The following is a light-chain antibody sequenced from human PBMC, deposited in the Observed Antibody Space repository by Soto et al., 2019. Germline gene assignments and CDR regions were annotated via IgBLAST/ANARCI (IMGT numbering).Light chain of an antibody. CDR1: QSISTS. CDR2: SAS. CDR3: QQSFTSPLT. Sequence: DIQMTQSPSSLSASVGDRVTLTCRASQSISTSLNWYQQTPGKAPKLLIYSASSLHSGVPSRFSGSGSGTDFTLTISSLQPEDFATYYCQQSFTSPLTFGRGTKVEIK. J-gene: IGKJ4*01. V-gene: IGKV1-39*01.